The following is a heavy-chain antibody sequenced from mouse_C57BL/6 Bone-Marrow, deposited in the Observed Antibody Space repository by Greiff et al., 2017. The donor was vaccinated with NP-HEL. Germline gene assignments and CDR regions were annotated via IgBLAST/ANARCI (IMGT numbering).Heavy chain of an antibody. CDR3: ARTPYYYGSSKGYFDV. J-gene: IGHJ1*03. CDR1: GYTFTSYG. Sequence: QVQLKESGAELARPGASVKLSCKASGYTFTSYGISWVKQRTGQGLEWIGEIYPRSGNTYYNEKFKGKATLTADKSSSTAYMELRSLTSEDSAVYFCARTPYYYGSSKGYFDVWGTGTTVTVSS. CDR2: IYPRSGNT. V-gene: IGHV1-81*01. D-gene: IGHD1-1*01.